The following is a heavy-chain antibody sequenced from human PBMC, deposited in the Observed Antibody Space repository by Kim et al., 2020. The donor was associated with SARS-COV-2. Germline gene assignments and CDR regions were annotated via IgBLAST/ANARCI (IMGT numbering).Heavy chain of an antibody. D-gene: IGHD1-26*01. Sequence: GGSLRLSCAASGFTFSSYAMSWVRQAPGKGLEWVSTISGSGESTYYADSVKGRFTISRDISKNTLYLQMNSLRAEDTAVYYCAKDVVGATNAYWGQGTLVTVSS. CDR2: ISGSGEST. CDR3: AKDVVGATNAY. J-gene: IGHJ4*02. V-gene: IGHV3-23*01. CDR1: GFTFSSYA.